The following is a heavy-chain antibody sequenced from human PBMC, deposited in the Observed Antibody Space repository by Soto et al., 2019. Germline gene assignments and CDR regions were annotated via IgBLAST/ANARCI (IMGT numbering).Heavy chain of an antibody. CDR3: AGLIYCSGGSCPAPFDY. CDR2: ISGSGGST. D-gene: IGHD2-15*01. J-gene: IGHJ4*02. V-gene: IGHV3-23*01. CDR1: GFTFSSYA. Sequence: GGSLRLSCAASGFTFSSYAMSWVRQAPGKGLEWVSAISGSGGSTYYADSVKGRFTISRDNSKNTLYLQMNSLRAEDTAVYYCAGLIYCSGGSCPAPFDYWGQGTLVTVSS.